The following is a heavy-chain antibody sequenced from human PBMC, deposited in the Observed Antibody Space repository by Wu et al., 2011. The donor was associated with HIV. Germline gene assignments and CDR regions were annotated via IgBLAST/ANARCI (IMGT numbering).Heavy chain of an antibody. CDR3: AGEPSLNFYDSSGDGAFDI. CDR1: GGTFSSYV. V-gene: IGHV1-69*06. D-gene: IGHD3-22*01. Sequence: GSSVKVSCKASGGTFSSYVISGCDRPLDKGLNGWKIIPIFGTANYAQKFQGRVTITADKSTSTAYMELSSLRSDDTAVYYCAGEPSLNFYDSSGDGAFDIWGQGTMVTVSS. J-gene: IGHJ3*02. CDR2: IPIFGTA.